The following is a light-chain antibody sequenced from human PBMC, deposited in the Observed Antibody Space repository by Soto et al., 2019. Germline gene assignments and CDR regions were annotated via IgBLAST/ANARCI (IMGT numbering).Light chain of an antibody. Sequence: DIVLTQTPDSLTVSLGERATINCRSSQSVLYSSNSKNYLAWYQQKPGRPPKLLLYWASTRESGVPDRFSGSGSGKVIALTISSLQAEDVAPYYCQQFYSSPVAFGGGTKVEL. CDR2: WAS. CDR3: QQFYSSPVA. J-gene: IGKJ4*01. V-gene: IGKV4-1*01. CDR1: QSVLYSSNSKNY.